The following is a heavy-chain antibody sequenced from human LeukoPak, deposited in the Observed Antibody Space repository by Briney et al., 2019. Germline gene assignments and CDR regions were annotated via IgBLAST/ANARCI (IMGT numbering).Heavy chain of an antibody. CDR3: ARGRRTTIFGVVINRPYYFDY. J-gene: IGHJ4*02. D-gene: IGHD3-3*01. CDR2: IYYSGST. V-gene: IGHV4-61*01. Sequence: SETLSLTCTVSGGSVSSGSYYWSWIRQPPGKGLEWIGYIYYSGSTYYNPSLKSRVTISVDTSKNQFSPKLSSVTAADTAVYYCARGRRTTIFGVVINRPYYFDYWGQGTLVTVSS. CDR1: GGSVSSGSYY.